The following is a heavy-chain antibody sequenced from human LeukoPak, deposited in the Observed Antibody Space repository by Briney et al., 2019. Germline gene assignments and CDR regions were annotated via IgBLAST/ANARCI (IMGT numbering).Heavy chain of an antibody. V-gene: IGHV4-39*07. D-gene: IGHD3-3*01. CDR3: AKTGDFWSGPTRYYYYYMDV. J-gene: IGHJ6*03. CDR2: IYYSGST. Sequence: SETLSLTCTVSGGSISSSSYYWGWIRQPPGKGLEWIGSIYYSGSTYYNPSLKSRVTISVDTSKNQFSLKLSSVTAADTAVYYCAKTGDFWSGPTRYYYYYMDVWGKGTTVTVSS. CDR1: GGSISSSSYY.